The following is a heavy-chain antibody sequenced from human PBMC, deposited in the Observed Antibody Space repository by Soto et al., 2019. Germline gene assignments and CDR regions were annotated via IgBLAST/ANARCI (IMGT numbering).Heavy chain of an antibody. CDR1: GFTFSSYG. Sequence: QVQLVESGGGVVQPGRSLRLSCAASGFTFSSYGMHWVRQAPGKGLEGVAVISYDGSNKYYADSGKGRFTISRDKSKNTLYLQMNSLRAEDTAVYYCAKQGSANYYYYMDVWGKGTTVTVSS. D-gene: IGHD3-10*01. CDR2: ISYDGSNK. V-gene: IGHV3-30*18. CDR3: AKQGSANYYYYMDV. J-gene: IGHJ6*03.